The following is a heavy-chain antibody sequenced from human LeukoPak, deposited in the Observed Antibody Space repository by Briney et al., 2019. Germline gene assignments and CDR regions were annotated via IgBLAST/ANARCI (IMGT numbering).Heavy chain of an antibody. J-gene: IGHJ4*02. Sequence: GGSLRLSCAASGFSFSDYWMDWARQAPGKGLEWVANIKPDGSEIYYVDAVKGRFTISRDNAKNTLYLQMNSLNTEDTAVYYCTTMGRGYFDCWGQGTLVTVSS. CDR3: TTMGRGYFDC. V-gene: IGHV3-7*05. D-gene: IGHD3-10*01. CDR1: GFSFSDYW. CDR2: IKPDGSEI.